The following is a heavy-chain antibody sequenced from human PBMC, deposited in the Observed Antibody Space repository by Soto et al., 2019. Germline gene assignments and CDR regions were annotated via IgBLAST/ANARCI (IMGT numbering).Heavy chain of an antibody. D-gene: IGHD1-1*01. J-gene: IGHJ5*02. CDR1: GASIRGFY. CDR2: IYATGTT. CDR3: VRDGTKTLRDWFDP. V-gene: IGHV4-4*07. Sequence: GTLGLTGTVSGASIRGFYWSWIRKSAGKGLEWIGRIYATGTTDYNPSLKSRVMMSVDTSKKQFSLKLRSVTAADTAVYYCVRDGTKTLRDWFDPWGQGISVTVSS.